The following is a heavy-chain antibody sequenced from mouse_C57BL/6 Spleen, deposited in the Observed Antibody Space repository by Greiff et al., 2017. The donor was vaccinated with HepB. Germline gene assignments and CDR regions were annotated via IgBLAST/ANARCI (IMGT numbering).Heavy chain of an antibody. J-gene: IGHJ4*01. CDR3: AKGHPMDY. Sequence: EVKLQESGGGLVKPGGSLKLSCAASGFTFSDYGMHWVRQAPEKGLEWVAYISSGSSTIYYADTVKGRFTIARDNAKNTLFLQRTSLRSEDTAMYYCAKGHPMDYWGQGTSVTVSS. CDR2: ISSGSSTI. CDR1: GFTFSDYG. V-gene: IGHV5-17*01.